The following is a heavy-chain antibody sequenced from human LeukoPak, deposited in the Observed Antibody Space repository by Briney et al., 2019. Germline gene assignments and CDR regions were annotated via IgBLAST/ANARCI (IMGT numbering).Heavy chain of an antibody. CDR1: GFTFSSYA. D-gene: IGHD2-15*01. CDR2: ISGSGGST. J-gene: IGHJ4*02. CDR3: AGSVVVVAANLNDY. Sequence: GGSLRLSCAASGFTFSSYAMSWVRQAPGKGLEWVSAISGSGGSTYYADSVKGRFTISRDNSKNTLYLQMNSLRAEDTAVYYCAGSVVVVAANLNDYWGQGTLVTVSS. V-gene: IGHV3-23*01.